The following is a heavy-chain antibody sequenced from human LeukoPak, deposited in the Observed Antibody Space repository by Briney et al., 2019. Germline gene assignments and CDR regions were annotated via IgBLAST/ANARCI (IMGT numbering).Heavy chain of an antibody. CDR2: IYYSGST. V-gene: IGHV4-59*11. CDR1: GGSISSHY. CDR3: ARAWSDCGGDCRGSLDAFDI. D-gene: IGHD2-21*02. J-gene: IGHJ3*02. Sequence: SETLSLTCTVSGGSISSHYWSWIRQPPGKGLEWIGYIYYSGSTNYNPSLKSRVTISVDTSKNQFSLKLSSVTAADTAVYYCARAWSDCGGDCRGSLDAFDIWGQGTMVTVSS.